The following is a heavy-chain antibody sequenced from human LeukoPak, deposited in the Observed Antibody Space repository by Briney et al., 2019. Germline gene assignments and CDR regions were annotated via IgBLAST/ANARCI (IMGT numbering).Heavy chain of an antibody. D-gene: IGHD4-17*01. Sequence: PGGSLRLSCAASGFTFSSYWMSWVRQAPGKGLEWVSSISGASAYMYSTDSVKGRFTISRDNAKNSLYLHMNSLRAEDTAVYYCARGWTTVTTSIDHWGQGTLVTVSS. CDR1: GFTFSSYW. J-gene: IGHJ4*02. CDR2: ISGASAYM. V-gene: IGHV3-21*01. CDR3: ARGWTTVTTSIDH.